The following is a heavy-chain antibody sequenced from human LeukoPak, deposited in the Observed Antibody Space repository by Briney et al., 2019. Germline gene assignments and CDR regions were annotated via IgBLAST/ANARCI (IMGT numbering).Heavy chain of an antibody. CDR2: INHSGST. CDR3: ARGQAAAGTGDYYYGMDV. Sequence: SETLSLTCAVYGGSFSDYYWSWIRQPPGKGLEWIGEINHSGSTNYNPSLKSRVTISVDTSKNQFSLKLSSVTAADTAVYYCARGQAAAGTGDYYYGMDVWGQGTTVTVSS. J-gene: IGHJ6*02. D-gene: IGHD6-13*01. CDR1: GGSFSDYY. V-gene: IGHV4-34*01.